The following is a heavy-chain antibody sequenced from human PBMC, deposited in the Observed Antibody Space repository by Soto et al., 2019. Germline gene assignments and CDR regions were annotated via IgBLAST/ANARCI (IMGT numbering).Heavy chain of an antibody. D-gene: IGHD3-22*01. Sequence: ASVKVSCKASGYSFTSYAIHWMRQAPGQRLEWMGWINAGNGNTKVPQKLQGRVTMTTDTSTSTAYMELRSLRSDDTAVYYCARDRSENYYDSSGPHGAFDIWGQGTMVTVSS. CDR2: INAGNGNT. CDR1: GYSFTSYA. V-gene: IGHV1-3*01. CDR3: ARDRSENYYDSSGPHGAFDI. J-gene: IGHJ3*02.